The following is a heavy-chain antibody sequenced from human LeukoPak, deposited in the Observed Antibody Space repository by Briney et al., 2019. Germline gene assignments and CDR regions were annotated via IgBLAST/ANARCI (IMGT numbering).Heavy chain of an antibody. V-gene: IGHV1-24*01. CDR1: GYTLTELS. CDR2: FDPEDGET. J-gene: IGHJ5*02. Sequence: GASVKVSCKVSGYTLTELSMHWVRQAPGKGLEWMGGFDPEDGETIYAQKFQGRVTMTEDTSTDTAYMELSSLRSEDTAVYYCARDFGSSSGRGWFDPWGQGTLVTVSS. D-gene: IGHD6-6*01. CDR3: ARDFGSSSGRGWFDP.